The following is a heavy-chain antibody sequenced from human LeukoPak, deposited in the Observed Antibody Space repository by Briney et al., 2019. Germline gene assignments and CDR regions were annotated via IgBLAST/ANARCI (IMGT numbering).Heavy chain of an antibody. D-gene: IGHD6-13*01. CDR2: ISWDGGST. V-gene: IGHV3-43D*03. CDR1: GFTFDDYA. J-gene: IGHJ4*02. CDR3: AKDMLAAAGTRLDY. Sequence: GGSLRLSCAASGFTFDDYAMHWVRQAPGKGLEWVSLISWDGGSTYYADSVKGRFTISRDNSKNSLYLQMNSLRAEDTALYYCAKDMLAAAGTRLDYWGQGTLVTVSS.